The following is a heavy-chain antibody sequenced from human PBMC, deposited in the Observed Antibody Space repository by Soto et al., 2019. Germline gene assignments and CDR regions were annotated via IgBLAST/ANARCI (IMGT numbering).Heavy chain of an antibody. J-gene: IGHJ3*01. D-gene: IGHD1-26*01. CDR1: GFTFSYYW. Sequence: DVQLVESGGGSVQTGGSLSLSCAATGFTFSYYWMHWVRQAPGKGLVWVSRIHSDGSSTTDADSVKGRFTISRDNAKNTLYLQMNSLRAEDSAVYYCARGQWGAFDLWGQGTMVTVAS. CDR2: IHSDGSST. V-gene: IGHV3-74*01. CDR3: ARGQWGAFDL.